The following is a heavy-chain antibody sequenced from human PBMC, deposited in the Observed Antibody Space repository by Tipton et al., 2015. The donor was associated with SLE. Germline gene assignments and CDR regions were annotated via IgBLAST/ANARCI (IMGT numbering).Heavy chain of an antibody. V-gene: IGHV4-39*07. D-gene: IGHD2-2*01. CDR2: RFSGGST. J-gene: IGHJ5*02. CDR3: ARAEGYCGSKTNCYERRWIDP. CDR1: GDSFYSSHDQ. Sequence: TLSLTCSVSGDSFYSSHDQWDWIRQSPWKGLEWIGSRFSGGSTYYNPSLKSRVTISIDTSENQFSLKLTSMTAADTAVYYCARAEGYCGSKTNCYERRWIDPWGQGTLVTVSS.